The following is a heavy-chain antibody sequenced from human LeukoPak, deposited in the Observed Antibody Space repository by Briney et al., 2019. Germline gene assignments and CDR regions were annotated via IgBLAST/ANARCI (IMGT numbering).Heavy chain of an antibody. D-gene: IGHD1-1*01. V-gene: IGHV1-2*02. CDR2: INPNSGGT. J-gene: IGHJ4*02. CDR3: ARDQIASPNWELDY. CDR1: GYTFTSYA. Sequence: GASVKVSCKASGYTFTSYAMNWVRQAPGQGLEWMGWINPNSGGTNYAQKFQGRVTMTRDTSISTAYMELSRLTSDDTAVYYCARDQIASPNWELDYWGQGTLVTVSS.